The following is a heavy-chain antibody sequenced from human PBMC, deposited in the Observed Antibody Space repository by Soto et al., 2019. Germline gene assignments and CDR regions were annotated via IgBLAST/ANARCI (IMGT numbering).Heavy chain of an antibody. Sequence: GGSLRLSCAASGFTFSSYWMSWVRQAPGKGLEWVANIKQDGSEKYYVGCVKGRFTISQDNAKNSLYLQMYSLRAEDTAVYYCAIDVSPYDFWSGYYPPWFDPWGQGTLVTVSS. CDR2: IKQDGSEK. CDR3: AIDVSPYDFWSGYYPPWFDP. CDR1: GFTFSSYW. D-gene: IGHD3-3*01. V-gene: IGHV3-7*05. J-gene: IGHJ5*02.